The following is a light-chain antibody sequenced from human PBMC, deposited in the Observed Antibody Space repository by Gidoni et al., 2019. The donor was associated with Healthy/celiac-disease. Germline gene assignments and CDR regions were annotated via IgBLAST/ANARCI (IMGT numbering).Light chain of an antibody. CDR2: EVS. CDR1: SSDVGGYNY. V-gene: IGLV2-8*01. Sequence: QSALTQPPSASGSPGQSVTISCTATSSDVGGYNYFSWYQQHPGKAPKLMIDEVSKRPSGVPDRFSGSKSGNTASLTVSGLQAEDEADYYCSSYAGSNNLRVFGTGTKGTVL. CDR3: SSYAGSNNLRV. J-gene: IGLJ1*01.